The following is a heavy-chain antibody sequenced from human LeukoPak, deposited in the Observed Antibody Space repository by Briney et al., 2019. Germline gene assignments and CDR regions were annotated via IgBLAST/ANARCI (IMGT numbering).Heavy chain of an antibody. D-gene: IGHD6-19*01. CDR2: IKEDGSEK. CDR3: ARESSGWINYYYYYMDV. CDR1: GFTFSGYW. J-gene: IGHJ6*03. Sequence: GGSLRLSCAASGFTFSGYWMIWVRQAPGKGLEWVANIKEDGSEKYYVDSVKGRFTISRDNAKNSLYLQMNSLRAEDTALYYCARESSGWINYYYYYMDVWGKGTTVTVSS. V-gene: IGHV3-7*03.